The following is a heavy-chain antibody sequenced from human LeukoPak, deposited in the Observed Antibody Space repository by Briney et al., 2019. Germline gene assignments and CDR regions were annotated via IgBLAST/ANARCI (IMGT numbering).Heavy chain of an antibody. CDR3: ARGALWFGELLS. CDR2: VDHTGST. V-gene: IGHV4-59*08. J-gene: IGHJ5*02. Sequence: PSETLSLTCSVSADSITMYYWTWIRQPPGKGLEWIGYVDHTGSTNFNPSLKSRVTISVDTSKNQFSLKLSSVTAADTAVYYCARGALWFGELLSWGQGTLVTVSS. CDR1: ADSITMYY. D-gene: IGHD3-10*01.